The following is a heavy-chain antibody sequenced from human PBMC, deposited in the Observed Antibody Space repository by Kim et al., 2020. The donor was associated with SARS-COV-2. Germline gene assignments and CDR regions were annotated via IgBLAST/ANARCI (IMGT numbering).Heavy chain of an antibody. J-gene: IGHJ4*02. CDR2: ISAYNGNT. D-gene: IGHD3-22*01. V-gene: IGHV1-18*01. Sequence: ASVKVSCKASGYTFTSYGISWVRQAPGQGLEWMGWISAYNGNTNYAQKLQGRVTMTTDTSTSTAYMELRSLRSDDTAVYYCARDHPNNRYYYDSGVLEAWGQGTLVTVSS. CDR1: GYTFTSYG. CDR3: ARDHPNNRYYYDSGVLEA.